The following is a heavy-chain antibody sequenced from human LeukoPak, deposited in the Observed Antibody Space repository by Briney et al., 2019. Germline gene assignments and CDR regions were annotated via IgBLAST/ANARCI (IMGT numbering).Heavy chain of an antibody. CDR2: LYSGGST. V-gene: IGHV3-66*01. Sequence: GGSLRLSCAASGFTVSSYYMSWVRQAPGKGLDWVSVLYSGGSTYYADSVKGRFTISRDSSKNTLYLQMNGLRDEDTAVYYCARGHPIAAGFDPWGQGTLVTVSS. D-gene: IGHD6-13*01. CDR1: GFTVSSYY. CDR3: ARGHPIAAGFDP. J-gene: IGHJ5*02.